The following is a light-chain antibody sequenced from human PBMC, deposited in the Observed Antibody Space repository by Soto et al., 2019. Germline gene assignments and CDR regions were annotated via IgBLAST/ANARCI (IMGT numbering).Light chain of an antibody. CDR2: GTS. Sequence: EIVLTQSPGTLSLSPGERATLSCRASQSVNSRYLAWYQQNPGQAPNLLIYGTSSRASGIPDRFSGSGSGTDFTLTISRLEPEDFAVYYCQQYVSSSLTFGGGTKVEIK. CDR1: QSVNSRY. CDR3: QQYVSSSLT. V-gene: IGKV3-20*01. J-gene: IGKJ4*01.